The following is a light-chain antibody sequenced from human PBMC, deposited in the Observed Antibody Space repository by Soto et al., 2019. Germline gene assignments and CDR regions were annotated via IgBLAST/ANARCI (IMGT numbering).Light chain of an antibody. CDR1: QSITNW. CDR3: QHYNSYSEA. CDR2: DAS. V-gene: IGKV1-5*01. J-gene: IGKJ1*01. Sequence: DIQMTQSPSTLSASVGDRVTITCRASQSITNWLAWYQQKPEKAPKLLIYDASTLESGVPSRFSGSGSGTEFTLTISSLQPDDFATYYCQHYNSYSEAFGQGTKVDI.